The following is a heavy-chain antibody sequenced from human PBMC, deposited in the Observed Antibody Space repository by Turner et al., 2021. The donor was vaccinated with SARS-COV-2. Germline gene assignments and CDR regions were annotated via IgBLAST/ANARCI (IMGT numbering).Heavy chain of an antibody. V-gene: IGHV3-30*18. CDR2: ISYDGSDK. J-gene: IGHJ4*02. D-gene: IGHD3-22*01. Sequence: QVQLVESGGGVVQPGRSLRLSCAASGVTFSRYGMHWVRQAPGKGLEWVALISYDGSDKYYADSVKGRFTISRDNSKNTLYLQMNSLRAEDTAVYYCAKGGWYYDSSAADYWGQGTLVTVSS. CDR3: AKGGWYYDSSAADY. CDR1: GVTFSRYG.